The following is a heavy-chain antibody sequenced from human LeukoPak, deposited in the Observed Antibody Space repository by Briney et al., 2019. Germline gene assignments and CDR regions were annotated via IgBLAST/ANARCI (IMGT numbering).Heavy chain of an antibody. CDR2: INAGNGNT. Sequence: ASVKVSCKASGYTFTSYAMHWVRQAPGQRLERMGWINAGNGNTKYSQKFQGRVTITRDTSASTAYMELSSLRSEDTAVYYCARESSDYDILTGYYTIPLFDYWGQGTLVTVSS. D-gene: IGHD3-9*01. CDR1: GYTFTSYA. J-gene: IGHJ4*02. CDR3: ARESSDYDILTGYYTIPLFDY. V-gene: IGHV1-3*01.